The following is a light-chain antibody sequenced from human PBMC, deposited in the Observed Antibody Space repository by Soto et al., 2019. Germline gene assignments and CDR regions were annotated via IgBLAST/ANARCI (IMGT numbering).Light chain of an antibody. CDR3: QQYYSTSYT. CDR2: WAS. Sequence: DIVMIQSPDSLAVSLGERATINCKSSQNVLYSSNNENYLAWFQQKPGQPPKLLIYWASTRESGVPDRFSGSGSGTDFTLTISSLQAGDVAVYYGQQYYSTSYTFGQGTKLEIK. J-gene: IGKJ2*01. V-gene: IGKV4-1*01. CDR1: QNVLYSSNNENY.